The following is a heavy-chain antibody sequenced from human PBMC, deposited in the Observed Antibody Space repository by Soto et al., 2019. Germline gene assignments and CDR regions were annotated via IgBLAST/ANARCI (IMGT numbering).Heavy chain of an antibody. CDR3: ARWGIAAGDY. V-gene: IGHV3-33*01. Sequence: QVQLVESGGGVVQPGRSLRLSCAASGFTFSSYGMHWVRQAPGKGLEWVAVIWYDGSNKYYADSVKGRFTISRDNSKNTLYLQMNCLRAEDTAVYYGARWGIAAGDYWGKGTLVTVSS. CDR2: IWYDGSNK. CDR1: GFTFSSYG. D-gene: IGHD6-13*01. J-gene: IGHJ4*02.